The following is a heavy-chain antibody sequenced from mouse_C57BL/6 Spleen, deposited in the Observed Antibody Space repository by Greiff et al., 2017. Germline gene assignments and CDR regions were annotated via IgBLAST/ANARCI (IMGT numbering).Heavy chain of an antibody. CDR1: GYTFTDYN. J-gene: IGHJ3*01. CDR3: ATFYDSSYNWWFAY. CDR2: INPNNGGT. Sequence: EVQLQQSGPELVKPGASVKMSCKASGYTFTDYNMHWVKQSHGKSLEWIGYINPNNGGTSYNQNFKGKATLTVNKSSSTAYMELRSLTSEDSAVYYCATFYDSSYNWWFAYWGQGTLVTVSA. V-gene: IGHV1-22*01. D-gene: IGHD1-1*01.